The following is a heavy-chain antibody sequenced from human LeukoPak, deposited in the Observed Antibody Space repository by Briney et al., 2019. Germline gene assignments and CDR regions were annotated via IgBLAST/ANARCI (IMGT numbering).Heavy chain of an antibody. CDR2: IYHSGST. D-gene: IGHD4-23*01. CDR3: ATLTTVVTAYYFDY. V-gene: IGHV4-4*09. Sequence: SETLSLTCTVSGGSISSYYWSWIRQPPGKGLEWIGYIYHSGSTDYNPSLKSRVTISVDTSESQFSLKLTSVTAADTAVYYCATLTTVVTAYYFDYWGQGTLVTVSS. J-gene: IGHJ4*02. CDR1: GGSISSYY.